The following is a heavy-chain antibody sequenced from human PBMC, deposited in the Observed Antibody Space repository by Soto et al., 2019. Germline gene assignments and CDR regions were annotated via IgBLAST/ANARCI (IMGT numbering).Heavy chain of an antibody. D-gene: IGHD4-17*01. V-gene: IGHV3-21*01. CDR2: ISSSSSYI. CDR3: ARPTTVNTKPDAFDI. Sequence: GSLRLSCAASGFTFSSYSMNWVRQAPGKGLEWVSSISSSSSYIYYADSVKGRFTISRDNAKNSLYLQMNSLRAEDTAVYYCARPTTVNTKPDAFDIWGQGTMVTVSS. CDR1: GFTFSSYS. J-gene: IGHJ3*02.